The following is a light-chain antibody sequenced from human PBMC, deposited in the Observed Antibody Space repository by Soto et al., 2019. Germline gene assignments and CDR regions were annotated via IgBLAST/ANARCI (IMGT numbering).Light chain of an antibody. Sequence: QSALTQPASVSGSPGQSITISCTGTSSDVGGYKYVSWYQQHPGKAPKIIIYEVTDRPSGVSNRFSGSKSGNTASLTISGLQAEDEAEYYCSSYTNINTRACVFGTGTKLTVL. J-gene: IGLJ1*01. V-gene: IGLV2-14*01. CDR3: SSYTNINTRACV. CDR1: SSDVGGYKY. CDR2: EVT.